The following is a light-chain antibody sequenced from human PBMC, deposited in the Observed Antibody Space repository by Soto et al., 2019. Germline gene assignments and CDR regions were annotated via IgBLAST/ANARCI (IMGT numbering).Light chain of an antibody. J-gene: IGLJ2*01. CDR2: GNS. V-gene: IGLV1-40*01. CDR3: QSYDSSLSVVV. CDR1: SSNIGAGYE. Sequence: QSVLTQPPSLSGAPGQRVTISCTGSSSNIGAGYEVHWYQQLPGTAPKLLIYGNSNRPSGVPDRFSGSKSGTSASLAITGLHAEDEADYYCQSYDSSLSVVVFGGGTKVTVL.